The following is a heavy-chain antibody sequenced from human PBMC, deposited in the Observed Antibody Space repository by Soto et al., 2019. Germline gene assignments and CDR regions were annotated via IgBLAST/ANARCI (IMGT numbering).Heavy chain of an antibody. D-gene: IGHD4-17*01. Sequence: PGGSLRLSCAASGFTFSSYAMHWVRQAPGKGLEWVAVISYDGSNKYYADSVKGRFTISRDNSKNTLYLQMNSLRAEDTAVYYCAREGLGTTVTTRATSPFGYWGQGTLVTVSS. V-gene: IGHV3-30-3*01. CDR1: GFTFSSYA. CDR2: ISYDGSNK. J-gene: IGHJ4*02. CDR3: AREGLGTTVTTRATSPFGY.